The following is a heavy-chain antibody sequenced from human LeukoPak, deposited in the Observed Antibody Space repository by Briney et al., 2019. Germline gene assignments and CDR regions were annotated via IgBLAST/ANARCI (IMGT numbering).Heavy chain of an antibody. D-gene: IGHD4/OR15-4a*01. CDR3: ARDTSFNYGAHAMDV. CDR1: GFTFDNYA. V-gene: IGHV3-23*01. J-gene: IGHJ6*02. Sequence: GGSLTLSCAASGFTFDNYAMNWIRQPPGKGLEWVLGISGSGAYTYYADSVKGRFTISRDNSQNTLYLQLNSLRAEDTAIYYCARDTSFNYGAHAMDVWGQGTTVTVSS. CDR2: ISGSGAYT.